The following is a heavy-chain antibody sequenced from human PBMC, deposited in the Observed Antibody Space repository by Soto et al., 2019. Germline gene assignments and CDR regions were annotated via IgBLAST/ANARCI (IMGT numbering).Heavy chain of an antibody. Sequence: SVKVSFKASCYTSADFGISWVRQAPGQGLEWMGWVSGNNGASNPAPKVQGRITMTLDTSTGVSYMALRSLRSDDTAIYYCVRDQKYFRVNGNWFDSWGQGTLVTVSS. D-gene: IGHD2-2*01. CDR2: VSGNNGAS. CDR3: VRDQKYFRVNGNWFDS. V-gene: IGHV1-18*04. J-gene: IGHJ5*01. CDR1: CYTSADFG.